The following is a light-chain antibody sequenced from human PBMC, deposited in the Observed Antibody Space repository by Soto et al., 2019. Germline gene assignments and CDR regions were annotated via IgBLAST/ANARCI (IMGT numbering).Light chain of an antibody. CDR3: NSYTSSKTYV. V-gene: IGLV2-18*02. CDR2: EVS. CDR1: SSDVGSYNR. J-gene: IGLJ1*01. Sequence: QSVLTQPPSVSGSPGQSVTISCTGTSSDVGSYNRVSWYQQPPGTAPKLMIYEVSNRPSGVPDRFSGSKSGNTASLTISGLQPEDAADYYCNSYTSSKTYVFGTGTKVTVL.